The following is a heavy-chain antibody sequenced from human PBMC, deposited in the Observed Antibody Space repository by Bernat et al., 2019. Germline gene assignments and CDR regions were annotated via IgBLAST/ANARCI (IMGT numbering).Heavy chain of an antibody. CDR1: GFTVSSNY. D-gene: IGHD6-13*01. J-gene: IGHJ3*02. CDR2: IYSGGST. CDR3: ARGIAAGNDAFDI. V-gene: IGHV3-53*02. Sequence: EVQLVETGGGLIQPGGSLRLSCAASGFTVSSNYMSWVRQAPGKGLEWVSVIYSGGSTYYADSVKGRFTISRDNSKNMLYLQMNSLRAEDTAVYYCARGIAAGNDAFDIWGQGTMVTVSS.